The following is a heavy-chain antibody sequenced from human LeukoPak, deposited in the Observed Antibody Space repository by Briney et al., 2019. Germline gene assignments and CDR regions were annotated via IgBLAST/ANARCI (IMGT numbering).Heavy chain of an antibody. J-gene: IGHJ4*02. D-gene: IGHD6-13*01. CDR3: ARDLGGIAAVNYFDY. Sequence: GASVKVSCKASGYTFTSYDINWVRQATGQGLEWMGWMNPNSGNTGYAQKFQGRVTITADESTSTAYMELSSLRSEDTAVYYCARDLGGIAAVNYFDYWGQGTLVTVSS. V-gene: IGHV1-8*03. CDR2: MNPNSGNT. CDR1: GYTFTSYD.